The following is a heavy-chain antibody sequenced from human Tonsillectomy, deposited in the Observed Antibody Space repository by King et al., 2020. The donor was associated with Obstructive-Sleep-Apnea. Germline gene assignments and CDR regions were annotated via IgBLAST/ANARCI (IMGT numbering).Heavy chain of an antibody. CDR2: ISYDGSKK. Sequence: QLVQSGGGVVQPGRSLRLSCAASGFTFSSYGMHWVRQAPGKGLEWVAVISYDGSKKYYADSVKGRFTISRDNSKNTLYLQMNSLRLEDTAVYYCAKDPVLLGPGSYPDYWGQGTLVTVSS. CDR3: AKDPVLLGPGSYPDY. D-gene: IGHD3-10*02. V-gene: IGHV3-30*18. J-gene: IGHJ4*02. CDR1: GFTFSSYG.